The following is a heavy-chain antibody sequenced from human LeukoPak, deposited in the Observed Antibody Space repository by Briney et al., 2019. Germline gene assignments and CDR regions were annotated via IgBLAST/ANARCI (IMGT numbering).Heavy chain of an antibody. V-gene: IGHV3-53*01. Sequence: TGGSLRLSCAASGFTVSSNYMSWVRQAPGKGLEWVSVIYSGGSTYYADSVKGRFTISRDNSKNTLYLQMNSLRADDTAVYYCAGTSTVTIYYYMDVWGKGTTVTISS. CDR3: AGTSTVTIYYYMDV. CDR1: GFTVSSNY. J-gene: IGHJ6*03. D-gene: IGHD4-17*01. CDR2: IYSGGST.